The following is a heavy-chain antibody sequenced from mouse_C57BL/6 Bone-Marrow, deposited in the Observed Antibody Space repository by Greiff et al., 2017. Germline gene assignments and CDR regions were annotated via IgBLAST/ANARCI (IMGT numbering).Heavy chain of an antibody. CDR2: IDPENGDT. CDR1: GFNIKDDY. CDR3: TTGYSNYGGFAY. J-gene: IGHJ3*01. D-gene: IGHD2-5*01. Sequence: ESGAELVRPGASVKLSCTASGFNIKDDYMHWVKQRPEQGLEWIGWIDPENGDTEYASKVQGKATITADTSSNTAYLQLSSLTSEDTAVYYCTTGYSNYGGFAYWGQGTLVTVSA. V-gene: IGHV14-4*01.